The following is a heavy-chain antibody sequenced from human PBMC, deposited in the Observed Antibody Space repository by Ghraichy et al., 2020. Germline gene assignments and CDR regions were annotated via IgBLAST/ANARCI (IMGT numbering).Heavy chain of an antibody. CDR3: ARDGVDSAGFSYYHGMDV. Sequence: ASVKVSCKTSGYIFTSYGISWVRLAPGQGLEWMGWSSGNSGNSNYAQRFQGRVTMTTDTSTSTAYLEVRSLRSDDTAMYYCARDGVDSAGFSYYHGMDVWGQGTTVTGSS. CDR2: SSGNSGNS. CDR1: GYIFTSYG. D-gene: IGHD3-3*01. V-gene: IGHV1-18*01. J-gene: IGHJ6*02.